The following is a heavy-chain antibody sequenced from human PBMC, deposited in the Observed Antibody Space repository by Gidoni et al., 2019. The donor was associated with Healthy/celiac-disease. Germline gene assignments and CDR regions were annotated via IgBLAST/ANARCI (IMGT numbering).Heavy chain of an antibody. CDR2: IRWNSGSI. CDR3: AKDTRDTAMVDAFDI. D-gene: IGHD5-18*01. J-gene: IGHJ3*02. V-gene: IGHV3-9*01. CDR1: GFPFDDYA. Sequence: EVQLVASGGGLVQPGRSLSLSCAASGFPFDDYAMHWVRQAPGKGLEWVSGIRWNSGSIGYADSVKGRFTISRDNAKNSLYLQMNSLRAEDTALYYCAKDTRDTAMVDAFDIWGQGTMVTVSS.